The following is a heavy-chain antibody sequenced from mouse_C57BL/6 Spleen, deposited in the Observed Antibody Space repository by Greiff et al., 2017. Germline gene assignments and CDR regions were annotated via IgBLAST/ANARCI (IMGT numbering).Heavy chain of an antibody. V-gene: IGHV1-82*01. D-gene: IGHD2-4*01. Sequence: QVQLQQSGPELVKPGASVKISCKASGYAFSSSWMNWVKQRPGKGLEWIGRIYPGDGDTNYNGKFKGKATLTADKSSSTAYMQLSSLTSEDSAVYFCARYDYDGSYAMDYWGQGTSVTVSS. CDR2: IYPGDGDT. J-gene: IGHJ4*01. CDR1: GYAFSSSW. CDR3: ARYDYDGSYAMDY.